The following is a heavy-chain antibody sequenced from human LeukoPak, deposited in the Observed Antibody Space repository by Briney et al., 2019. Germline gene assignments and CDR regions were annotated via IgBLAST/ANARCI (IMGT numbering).Heavy chain of an antibody. CDR3: ARGGVGSSGYVDYYYYNMDV. CDR1: GFTFSRHW. J-gene: IGHJ6*03. V-gene: IGHV3-74*01. D-gene: IGHD5-18*01. Sequence: GGTLRLSCAASGFTFSRHWMHWVRQTPGRGLVWVSRIDNDGRSSTYADSVKGRFTISRDSAKNTVYLQMTSLTDDDTGVYYCARGGVGSSGYVDYYYYNMDVWGKGTAVTVSS. CDR2: IDNDGRSS.